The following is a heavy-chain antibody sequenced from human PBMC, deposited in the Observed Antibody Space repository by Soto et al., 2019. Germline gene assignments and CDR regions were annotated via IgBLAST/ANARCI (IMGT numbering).Heavy chain of an antibody. V-gene: IGHV1-8*01. Sequence: DSVKVSCKASGYSFTSLDINWVRQTAGQGLEWMGWMQPSTGRTGYAQKFQGRFTMTMDTSINTAYMELTTLTSDDTAFYYCARGVSAGVDYWGQGTLVTVSS. CDR3: ARGVSAGVDY. D-gene: IGHD1-26*01. J-gene: IGHJ4*02. CDR1: GYSFTSLD. CDR2: MQPSTGRT.